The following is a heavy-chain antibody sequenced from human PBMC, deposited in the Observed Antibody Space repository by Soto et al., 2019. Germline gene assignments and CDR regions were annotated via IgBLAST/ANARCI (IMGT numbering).Heavy chain of an antibody. D-gene: IGHD3-9*01. Sequence: QITLKESGPTLVKPTQTLTLTCTFSGLSLSTSGVAVGWIRHPPGKALEWLARIYWDDDKRYSPSLQSRLTNTKDTYKTEVGLRKTNMDPVDTAPYYCAHRLARGATGLYCHHGGRGTAVTVSS. CDR1: GLSLSTSGVA. V-gene: IGHV2-5*02. CDR3: AHRLARGATGLYCHH. CDR2: IYWDDDK. J-gene: IGHJ1*01.